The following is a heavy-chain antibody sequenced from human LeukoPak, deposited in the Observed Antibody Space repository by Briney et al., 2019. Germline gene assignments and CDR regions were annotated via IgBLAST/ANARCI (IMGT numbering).Heavy chain of an antibody. CDR3: TTCGGDCYFNY. CDR1: GFTFSSYS. CDR2: IKSKPVGETT. Sequence: GGSLRLSCAASGFTFSSYSMNWVRQAPGKGLEWVGRIKSKPVGETTSYAAPVIGRFTISRDDSRNTVYLQMNSLKTEDTALYYCTTCGGDCYFNYWGQGTLVTVSS. D-gene: IGHD2-21*02. J-gene: IGHJ4*02. V-gene: IGHV3-15*01.